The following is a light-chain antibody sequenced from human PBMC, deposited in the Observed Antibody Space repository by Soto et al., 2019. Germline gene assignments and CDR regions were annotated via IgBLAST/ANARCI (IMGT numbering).Light chain of an antibody. J-gene: IGKJ1*01. CDR1: QSVSNNY. CDR2: GAS. V-gene: IGKV3-20*01. CDR3: QQYAASPRT. Sequence: EVVLTQSPGTLSLSPRERATLSCRASQSVSNNYLAWYQHKPGQAPRLLIYGASNMAPGIPDRFSGSGSGPDFTLTISRLEPEDCAVYYCQQYAASPRTFGQGTLVEVK.